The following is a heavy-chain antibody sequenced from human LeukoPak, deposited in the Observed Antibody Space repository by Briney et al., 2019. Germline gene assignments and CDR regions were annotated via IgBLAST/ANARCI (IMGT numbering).Heavy chain of an antibody. Sequence: GGSLRLSCAASGFTVTGNQMNWVRQAPGKGLEWVSAISGSGGSTYYADSVKGRFTISRDNSKNTLYLQMNSLRAEDTAVYYCAKVADSSSWYFDYWGQGTLVTVSS. CDR1: GFTVTGNQ. D-gene: IGHD6-13*01. J-gene: IGHJ4*02. V-gene: IGHV3-23*01. CDR3: AKVADSSSWYFDY. CDR2: ISGSGGST.